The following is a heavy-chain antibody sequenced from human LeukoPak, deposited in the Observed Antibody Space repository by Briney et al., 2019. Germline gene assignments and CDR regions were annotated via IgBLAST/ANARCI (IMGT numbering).Heavy chain of an antibody. CDR2: INGDGSKT. J-gene: IGHJ4*02. CDR1: GFTFSAYW. Sequence: PGGSLRLSCAASGFTFSAYWMHWVRQGPGKGLVWVSGINGDGSKTNYADSVKGRFTISRDNSKNTLYLQMNSLRAEDTAVYYCARDRFQVARFYFDYWGQGTLVTVSS. D-gene: IGHD5-12*01. CDR3: ARDRFQVARFYFDY. V-gene: IGHV3-74*01.